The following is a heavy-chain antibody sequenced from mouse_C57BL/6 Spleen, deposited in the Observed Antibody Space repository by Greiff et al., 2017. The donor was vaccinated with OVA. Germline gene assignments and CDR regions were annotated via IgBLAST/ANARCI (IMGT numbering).Heavy chain of an antibody. Sequence: VQLVESGAELARPGASVKMSCKASGYTFTSYTMHWVKQRPGQGLEWIGYINPSSGYTKYNQKFKDKATLTADKSSSTAYMQLSSLTSEDSAVYYGAREYDGYYSRFAYWGQGTLVTVSA. CDR2: INPSSGYT. D-gene: IGHD2-3*01. V-gene: IGHV1-4*01. CDR3: AREYDGYYSRFAY. CDR1: GYTFTSYT. J-gene: IGHJ3*01.